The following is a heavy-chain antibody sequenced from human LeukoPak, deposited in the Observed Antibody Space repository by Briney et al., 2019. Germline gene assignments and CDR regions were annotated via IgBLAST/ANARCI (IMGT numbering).Heavy chain of an antibody. D-gene: IGHD6-13*01. CDR2: IYYSGST. J-gene: IGHJ4*02. Sequence: SETLSLTCTVSGGSISSSSYYWGWIRQPPGKGLEWIESIYYSGSTYYNPSLKSRVTISVDTSKNQFSLKLSSVTAADTAVYYCARAKAHHRSDSSSWCAEVPPLPLHTHYFDYWGQGTLVTVSS. V-gene: IGHV4-39*07. CDR3: ARAKAHHRSDSSSWCAEVPPLPLHTHYFDY. CDR1: GGSISSSSYY.